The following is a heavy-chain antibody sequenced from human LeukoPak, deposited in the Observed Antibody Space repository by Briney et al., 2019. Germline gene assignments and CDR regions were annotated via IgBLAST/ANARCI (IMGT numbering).Heavy chain of an antibody. V-gene: IGHV3-9*03. CDR2: ISWNSVSI. D-gene: IGHD1-14*01. CDR1: GFTFDNYG. Sequence: GGSLRLSCAASGFTFDNYGMHWVRQAPGKGLEWVSGISWNSVSIGYADSVKGRFTISRDNAKNSLYLQMNSLRAEDMALYYCAKGTRPHRAADYFENWGQGTLVTVSS. J-gene: IGHJ4*02. CDR3: AKGTRPHRAADYFEN.